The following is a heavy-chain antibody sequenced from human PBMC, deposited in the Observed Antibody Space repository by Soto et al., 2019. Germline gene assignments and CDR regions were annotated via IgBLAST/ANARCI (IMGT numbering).Heavy chain of an antibody. CDR1: GYTFTSYA. CDR2: INAGNGNT. J-gene: IGHJ4*02. D-gene: IGHD6-13*01. Sequence: GASVKASCKASGYTFTSYARHWLRQAPGQRLEWMGWINAGNGNTKYSQKFQGRVTITRDTSASTAYMELSSLRSEDTAVYYCARVYAYIAAAGREGLXYWGQGTLVTVSS. CDR3: ARVYAYIAAAGREGLXY. V-gene: IGHV1-3*01.